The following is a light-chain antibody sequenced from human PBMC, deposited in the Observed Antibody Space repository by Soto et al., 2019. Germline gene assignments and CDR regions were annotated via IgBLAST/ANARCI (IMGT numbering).Light chain of an antibody. CDR3: AVWDDKLRTVV. Sequence: QSVLTQPPSASGTPGQRVTISCSGSSSNIGSNFLSWYQHLPGTAPKLLIYRDTQWPSGVPDRFSGSKSGTSASLAISGLRSEDGGDYYCAVWDDKLRTVVFGGGTKLTVL. V-gene: IGLV1-47*01. CDR1: SSNIGSNF. J-gene: IGLJ2*01. CDR2: RDT.